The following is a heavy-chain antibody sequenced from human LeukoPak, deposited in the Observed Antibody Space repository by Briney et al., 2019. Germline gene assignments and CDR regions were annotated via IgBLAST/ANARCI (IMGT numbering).Heavy chain of an antibody. CDR2: ISYDGSNK. CDR3: AKDQGYSGYDFPAY. CDR1: GFTFSSYA. V-gene: IGHV3-30-3*01. J-gene: IGHJ4*02. D-gene: IGHD5-12*01. Sequence: GGSLRLSCAASGFTFSSYAMHWVRQAPGKGLEWVAVISYDGSNKYYADSVKGRFTISRDNSKNMLYLQMNSLRAEDTAVYYCAKDQGYSGYDFPAYWGQGTLVTVSS.